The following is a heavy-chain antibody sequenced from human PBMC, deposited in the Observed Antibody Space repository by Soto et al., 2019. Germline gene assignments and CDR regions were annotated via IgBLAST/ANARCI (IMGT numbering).Heavy chain of an antibody. CDR3: ARDSSIWFGAYYYYYMDV. CDR2: INSDGSST. Sequence: PGGSLRLSCASSGFTFSSYWMHLVRQAPGKGLVWVSRINSDGSSTSYADSVKGRFTISRDNAKNTLYLQMNSLRAEDTAVYYCARDSSIWFGAYYYYYMDVWGKGTTVPVSS. CDR1: GFTFSSYW. J-gene: IGHJ6*03. V-gene: IGHV3-74*01. D-gene: IGHD3-10*01.